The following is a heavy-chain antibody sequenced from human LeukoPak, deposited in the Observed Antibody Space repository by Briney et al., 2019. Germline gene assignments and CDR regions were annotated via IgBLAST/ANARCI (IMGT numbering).Heavy chain of an antibody. CDR3: ARWYGGSGSWVLDV. D-gene: IGHD3-10*01. J-gene: IGHJ6*02. CDR1: GFSISNYW. Sequence: GGSLRLSCAASGFSISNYWMSWVRQAPGKGLEWGANIKQDGSEKKYVDSVKGRFSISRDNAKNSLYLQIYSLRVEDTAGYYCARWYGGSGSWVLDVWGRGTTVTVSS. CDR2: IKQDGSEK. V-gene: IGHV3-7*04.